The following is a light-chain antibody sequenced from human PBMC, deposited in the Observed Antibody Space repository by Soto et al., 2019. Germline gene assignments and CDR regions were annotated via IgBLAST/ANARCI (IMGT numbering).Light chain of an antibody. CDR3: SAWDDSLLVV. V-gene: IGLV1-44*01. Sequence: QSVLTQPPSASGTPGQRVTISCSGSSSNIGSYSVSWYQQLPGTAPKLLIYSNNQRPSGVPDRISGSKSGTSASLDISGLQSDDEADYYCSAWDDSLLVVFGGGTKVTVL. CDR1: SSNIGSYS. J-gene: IGLJ2*01. CDR2: SNN.